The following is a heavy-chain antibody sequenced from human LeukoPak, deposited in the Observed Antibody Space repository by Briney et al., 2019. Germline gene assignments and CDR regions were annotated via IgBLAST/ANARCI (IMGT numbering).Heavy chain of an antibody. CDR1: GGSISSGSYY. J-gene: IGHJ4*02. D-gene: IGHD3-10*01. CDR3: ARIGRYYYGSPTDY. CDR2: IYTSGST. Sequence: PSETLSLTCTVSGGSISSGSYYWSWIRQPAGKGLEWIGRIYTSGSTNYNPSLKSRVTISVDTSKNQFSLKLSSVTAADTAVYYCARIGRYYYGSPTDYWGQGTLVTVSS. V-gene: IGHV4-61*02.